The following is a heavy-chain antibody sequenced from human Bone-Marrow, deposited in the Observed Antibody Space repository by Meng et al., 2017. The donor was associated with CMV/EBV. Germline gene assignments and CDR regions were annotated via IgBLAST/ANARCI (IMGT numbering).Heavy chain of an antibody. J-gene: IGHJ4*02. Sequence: GGSLRLSCAASGFTFSSYSMNWVRQAPGKGLEWVSSISSSSSYIYYADSVKGRFTISRDNAKNSLYLQMNSLRAEDTAVYYCARVIAAAGWVDYWVQGTLVTVSS. V-gene: IGHV3-21*01. CDR1: GFTFSSYS. CDR2: ISSSSSYI. CDR3: ARVIAAAGWVDY. D-gene: IGHD6-13*01.